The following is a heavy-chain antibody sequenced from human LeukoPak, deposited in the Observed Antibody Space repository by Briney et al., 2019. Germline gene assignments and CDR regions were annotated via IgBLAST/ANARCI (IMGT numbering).Heavy chain of an antibody. D-gene: IGHD6-13*01. Sequence: SQTLSLTCTVSGGSISSGGYYRSWIRQHPGTGLEGIGYMSYSGDTYYNASLKSRITISLDTSKNQFSLKLSSVTAADTAVYYCAVKVAATGYYWGQGTLVTVSS. CDR3: AVKVAATGYY. CDR2: MSYSGDT. J-gene: IGHJ4*02. CDR1: GGSISSGGYY. V-gene: IGHV4-31*03.